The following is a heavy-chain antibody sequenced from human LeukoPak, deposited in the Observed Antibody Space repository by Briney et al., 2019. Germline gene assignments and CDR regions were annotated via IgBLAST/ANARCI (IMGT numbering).Heavy chain of an antibody. Sequence: GRSLRLSCSASGFTFSSYAMHWVRQAPGKGLEWVAVISYDGSNKYYADSVKGRFTISRDNSKNTLYLQMNSLRAEDTAVYYCAKFGSDTAMVNNYWGQGTLVTVSS. CDR1: GFTFSSYA. CDR2: ISYDGSNK. J-gene: IGHJ4*02. V-gene: IGHV3-30*18. CDR3: AKFGSDTAMVNNY. D-gene: IGHD5-18*01.